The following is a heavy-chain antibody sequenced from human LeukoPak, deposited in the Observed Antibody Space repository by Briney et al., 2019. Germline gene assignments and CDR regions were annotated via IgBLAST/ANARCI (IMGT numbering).Heavy chain of an antibody. Sequence: GGSLRLSCAASGFTFGSYAMHWVRQAPGKGLEWVAVISYDGSNKYYADSVKGRFTISRDNSKNTLYLQMNSLRAEDTAVYYCARPRGQQLVHTAWFDPWGQGTLVTVSS. V-gene: IGHV3-30*01. CDR3: ARPRGQQLVHTAWFDP. CDR1: GFTFGSYA. CDR2: ISYDGSNK. D-gene: IGHD6-13*01. J-gene: IGHJ5*02.